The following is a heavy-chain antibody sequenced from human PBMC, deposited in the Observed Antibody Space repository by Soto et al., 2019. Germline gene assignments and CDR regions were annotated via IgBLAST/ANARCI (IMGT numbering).Heavy chain of an antibody. J-gene: IGHJ4*02. Sequence: GGSLRLSCAASGFTFSSYWMSWVRQAPGKGLEWVANIKQDGSEKYYVDSVKGRFTISRDNAKNSLYLQMNSLRAEDTAVYYCARDGYYGSGSEFDYWGQGTLVTVSS. D-gene: IGHD3-10*01. CDR1: GFTFSSYW. CDR3: ARDGYYGSGSEFDY. CDR2: IKQDGSEK. V-gene: IGHV3-7*05.